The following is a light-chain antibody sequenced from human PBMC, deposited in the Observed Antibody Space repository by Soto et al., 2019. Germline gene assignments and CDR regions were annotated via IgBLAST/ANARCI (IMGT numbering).Light chain of an antibody. CDR1: SGHSSYI. CDR3: ETWDSNTRV. Sequence: QPVLTQSSSASASLGSSVKLTCTLSSGHSSYIIAWHHQQPGKAPRYLMKLEGSRSYNKGSGVPDRFSGSSSGADRYLTISNLQFEDEANYYCETWDSNTRVFGGGTKLTVL. CDR2: LEGSRSY. J-gene: IGLJ2*01. V-gene: IGLV4-60*02.